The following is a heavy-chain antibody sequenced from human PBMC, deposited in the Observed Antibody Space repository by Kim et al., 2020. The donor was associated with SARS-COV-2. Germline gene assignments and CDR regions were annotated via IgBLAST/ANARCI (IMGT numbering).Heavy chain of an antibody. D-gene: IGHD1-7*01. J-gene: IGHJ4*02. CDR2: IWNDGSSE. CDR1: RFTFSSYG. Sequence: GGSLRLSCAASRFTFSSYGMHWVRQAPGKGLEWVAAIWNDGSSEYYADSVKGRFTISRDNSKNTLYLQMNSLRTEDTAVYHCARAGGGTTWSLGANWGQGILVTVSS. CDR3: ARAGGGTTWSLGAN. V-gene: IGHV3-33*01.